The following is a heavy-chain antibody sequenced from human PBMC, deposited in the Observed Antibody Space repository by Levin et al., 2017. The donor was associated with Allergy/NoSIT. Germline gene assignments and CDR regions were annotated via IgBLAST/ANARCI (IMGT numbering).Heavy chain of an antibody. CDR2: INEDGGEK. V-gene: IGHV3-7*01. Sequence: GESLKISCAASGFTFSRYWMNWVRQAPGKGLEWVANINEDGGEKFYVDSVKGRFTISRDNAKNSLYLQMNSLRADDTAVYSRSTSAVTPTPGWGQGTLVTGYS. D-gene: IGHD4-23*01. CDR3: STSAVTPTPG. J-gene: IGHJ4*02. CDR1: GFTFSRYW.